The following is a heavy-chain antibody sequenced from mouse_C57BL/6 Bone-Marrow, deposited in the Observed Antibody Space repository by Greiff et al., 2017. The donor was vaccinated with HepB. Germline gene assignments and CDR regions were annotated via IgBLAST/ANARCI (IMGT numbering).Heavy chain of an antibody. D-gene: IGHD2-2*01. Sequence: QVQLQQPGTELVKPGASVKLSCKASGYTFTSYWMHWVKQRPGQGLEWIGNINPSNGGTNYNEKFKSKATLTVDKSSSTAYMQLSSLTSEDSAVYYCARVEWLRRNYYAMDYWGQGTSVTVSS. CDR2: INPSNGGT. CDR1: GYTFTSYW. CDR3: ARVEWLRRNYYAMDY. V-gene: IGHV1-53*01. J-gene: IGHJ4*01.